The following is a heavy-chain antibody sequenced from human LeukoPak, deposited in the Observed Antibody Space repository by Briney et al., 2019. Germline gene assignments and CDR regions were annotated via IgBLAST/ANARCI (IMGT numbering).Heavy chain of an antibody. CDR1: DYIFTNYG. J-gene: IGHJ3*02. Sequence: GASVKVSCKASDYIFTNYGISWVRQAPGQGLEWMGWISGYNGNTNYAQKLQGRVTMTTDTSTNTAYMELRSLRSDDTAVYYCARGLQETLAWLKALSAFDIWGQGTMVTVSS. V-gene: IGHV1-18*01. CDR2: ISGYNGNT. D-gene: IGHD5-24*01. CDR3: ARGLQETLAWLKALSAFDI.